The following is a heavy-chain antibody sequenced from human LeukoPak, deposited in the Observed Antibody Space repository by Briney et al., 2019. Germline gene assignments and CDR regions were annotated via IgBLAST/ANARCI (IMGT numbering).Heavy chain of an antibody. CDR1: GFTFSSYW. Sequence: PGGSLRLSCAASGFTFSSYWMHWVRHAPGKGLVWVSRINSDGSSTSYADSVKGRFTISRDNAKNTLYLQMNSLRAEDTAVYYCARDYGGSDFDYWGQGTLVTVSS. J-gene: IGHJ4*02. CDR2: INSDGSST. V-gene: IGHV3-74*01. CDR3: ARDYGGSDFDY. D-gene: IGHD4-23*01.